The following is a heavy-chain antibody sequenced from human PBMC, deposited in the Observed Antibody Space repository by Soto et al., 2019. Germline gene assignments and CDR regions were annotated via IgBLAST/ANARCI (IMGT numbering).Heavy chain of an antibody. J-gene: IGHJ4*02. V-gene: IGHV1-69*02. CDR3: ASHIVVVPAALGAFDY. Sequence: GGTFSSYTISWVRQAPGQGLEWMGRIIPILGIANYAQKFQGRVTITADKSTSTAYMELSSLRSEDTAVYYCASHIVVVPAALGAFDYWGQGTLVTVSS. D-gene: IGHD2-2*01. CDR2: IIPILGIA. CDR1: GGTFSSYT.